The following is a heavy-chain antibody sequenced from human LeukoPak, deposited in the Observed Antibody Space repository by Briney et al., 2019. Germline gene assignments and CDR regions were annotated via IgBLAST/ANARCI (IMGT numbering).Heavy chain of an antibody. Sequence: GGSLRLSRAASGFTFSSYAMGWVRQAPGKGLEWVSAISGSGGSTYYADSVKGRFTISRDNSKNTLYLQMNSLRAEDTAVYYCAKDRWSSTSMRWFDPWGQGTLVTVSS. D-gene: IGHD2-2*01. CDR3: AKDRWSSTSMRWFDP. V-gene: IGHV3-23*01. CDR1: GFTFSSYA. J-gene: IGHJ5*02. CDR2: ISGSGGST.